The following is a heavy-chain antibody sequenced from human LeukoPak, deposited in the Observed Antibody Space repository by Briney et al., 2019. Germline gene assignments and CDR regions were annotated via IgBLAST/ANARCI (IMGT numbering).Heavy chain of an antibody. CDR2: ISYDGSNK. Sequence: GSLRLSCAASGFTFSSYAMHWVRQAPGKGLEWVAVISYDGSNKYYADSVKGRFTISRDNSKNTLYLQMNSLRAEDTAVYYCAMWDLPYPFDYWGQGTLVTVSS. V-gene: IGHV3-30-3*01. J-gene: IGHJ4*02. CDR3: AMWDLPYPFDY. CDR1: GFTFSSYA. D-gene: IGHD1-26*01.